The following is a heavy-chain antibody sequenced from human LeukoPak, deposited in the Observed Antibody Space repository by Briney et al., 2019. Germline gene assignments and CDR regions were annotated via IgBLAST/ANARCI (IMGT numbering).Heavy chain of an antibody. D-gene: IGHD3-10*01. CDR1: GGSISSYY. J-gene: IGHJ5*02. V-gene: IGHV4-59*08. CDR3: ARVRSGRSFDP. Sequence: SETLSLTCTVSGGSISSYYWSWIRQPPGQGLEWIGYVYYSGSTNYNPSLKSRVTISIDTSKNQFSLTLNSVTAADTAVYYCARVRSGRSFDPWGQGTLVTVSS. CDR2: VYYSGST.